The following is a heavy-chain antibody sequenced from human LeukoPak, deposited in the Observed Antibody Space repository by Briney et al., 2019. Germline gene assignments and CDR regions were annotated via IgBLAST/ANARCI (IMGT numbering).Heavy chain of an antibody. D-gene: IGHD2-8*01. J-gene: IGHJ4*02. CDR1: GGSFRGYY. CDR2: INHSGST. Sequence: PSETLSLTCAVYGGSFRGYYWSWIRQPPGKGLEWIGEINHSGSTNYNPSLKSRVTISVDTSKNQFSLKLSSVTAADTAVYYCARLIYCTNGVCDGDYWGQGTLVTVSS. V-gene: IGHV4-34*01. CDR3: ARLIYCTNGVCDGDY.